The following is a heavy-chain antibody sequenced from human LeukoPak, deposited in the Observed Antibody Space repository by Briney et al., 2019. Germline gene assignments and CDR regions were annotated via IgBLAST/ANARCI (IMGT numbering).Heavy chain of an antibody. D-gene: IGHD1-26*01. J-gene: IGHJ4*02. Sequence: SETLSLTCTVSGYSISSGYYWGWIRQPPGKGLEWIGSIYHSGSTYCNPSLKSRVTISVDTSKNQFSLKLSSVTAADTAVYYCASGSYYSKSYFDYWGQGTLVTVSS. V-gene: IGHV4-38-2*02. CDR2: IYHSGST. CDR3: ASGSYYSKSYFDY. CDR1: GYSISSGYY.